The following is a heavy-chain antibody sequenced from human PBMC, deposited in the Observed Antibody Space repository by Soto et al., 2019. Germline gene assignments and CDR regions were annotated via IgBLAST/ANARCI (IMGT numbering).Heavy chain of an antibody. CDR1: GGSFSGYS. J-gene: IGHJ6*02. CDR3: ARLSITMVRGVPPHMDV. CDR2: INHSGST. V-gene: IGHV4-34*01. Sequence: PSETLSLTCVVYGGSFSGYSWSWIRQPPGKGLEWIGEINHSGSTNYNPSLKSRVTISVDTSKNQFSLKLSSVTAADTAVFYCARLSITMVRGVPPHMDVWGQGTTVT. D-gene: IGHD3-10*01.